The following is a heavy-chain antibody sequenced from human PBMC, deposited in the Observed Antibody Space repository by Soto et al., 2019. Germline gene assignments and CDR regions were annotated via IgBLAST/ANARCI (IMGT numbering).Heavy chain of an antibody. CDR1: RFSLSNHA. V-gene: IGHV3-23*01. J-gene: IGHJ5*02. CDR2: ISDSGDST. CDR3: AIGYSYDPFDP. Sequence: GCLRLSWAAYRFSLSNHAMSWVRQAPGKGLEWVSGISDSGDSTYYADSVKGRFTISRDNSKNTLYLQMNSLRAEDTAVYYCAIGYSYDPFDPWGQGTMVTVSS. D-gene: IGHD5-18*01.